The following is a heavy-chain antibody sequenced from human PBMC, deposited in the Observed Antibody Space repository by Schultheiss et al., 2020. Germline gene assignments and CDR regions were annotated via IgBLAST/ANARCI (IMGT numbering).Heavy chain of an antibody. CDR2: IYWDDDK. Sequence: SGSTLVKPTQTLTLTCTFSGFSLSTSGMCVSWIRQPPGKALEWLALIYWDDDKRYSPSLKSRLTITKDTSKNQVVLTMTNMDPVDTATYYCAHSFGYSSGWYSDYWGQGTLVTVSS. CDR3: AHSFGYSSGWYSDY. V-gene: IGHV2-5*08. D-gene: IGHD6-19*01. J-gene: IGHJ4*02. CDR1: GFSLSTSGMC.